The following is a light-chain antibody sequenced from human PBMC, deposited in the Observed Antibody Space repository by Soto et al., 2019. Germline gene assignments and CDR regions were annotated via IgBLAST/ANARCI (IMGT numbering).Light chain of an antibody. V-gene: IGKV3-20*01. J-gene: IGKJ5*01. CDR2: GAS. CDR1: QSVSSSY. CDR3: QQYGSSPPTIT. Sequence: EIVLTQSPGTLSLSPGERATLSCRASQSVSSSYLAWYQQKPGQDPRLLIYGASSRATGIPDRFGGSGSGTDFTLTISRLEPEDFAVYYCQQYGSSPPTITFGQGTLLEIK.